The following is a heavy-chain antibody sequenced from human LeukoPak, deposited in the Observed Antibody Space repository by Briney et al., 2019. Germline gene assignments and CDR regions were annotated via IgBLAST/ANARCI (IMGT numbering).Heavy chain of an antibody. Sequence: GGSLRLSCAASGFTFSGSAIHWVRQASGKGLEWVGRIRSKANTYTTAYAASVKGRFTISRDDSKNTAYLQMNSLKAEDTAVYYCTRLLLAGFDYWGQGTLVTVSS. J-gene: IGHJ4*02. CDR1: GFTFSGSA. D-gene: IGHD3-3*01. V-gene: IGHV3-73*01. CDR3: TRLLLAGFDY. CDR2: IRSKANTYTT.